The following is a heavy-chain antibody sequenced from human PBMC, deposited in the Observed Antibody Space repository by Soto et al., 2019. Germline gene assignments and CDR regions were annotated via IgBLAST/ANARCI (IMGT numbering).Heavy chain of an antibody. V-gene: IGHV4-59*08. CDR3: ARGHYDFWSGYFATIDF. J-gene: IGHJ4*02. CDR1: GGSISNYY. Sequence: SETLSLTCTVSGGSISNYYWSWIRQPPGKGLEWIGYIHYSGNTKYNPSLKSRVTISADTSKNQFSLKLSSVTAADTAVYYCARGHYDFWSGYFATIDFWGQGTLVTVSS. D-gene: IGHD3-3*01. CDR2: IHYSGNT.